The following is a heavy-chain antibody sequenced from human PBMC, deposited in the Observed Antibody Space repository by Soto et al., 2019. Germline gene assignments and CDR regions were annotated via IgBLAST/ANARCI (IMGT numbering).Heavy chain of an antibody. V-gene: IGHV1-18*04. J-gene: IGHJ4*02. D-gene: IGHD4-17*01. CDR2: IKAYSGNT. Sequence: LVQSGAEAKKPGTSVKFSCKASGYTFSTSTISWVRQAPGQGLEWLGWIKAYSGNTNYAPKLQGRVTMTTDTSTSTAYLELMSLTNDDTAMYYCAIANYGDDDYWGQGTLVTVSS. CDR1: GYTFSTST. CDR3: AIANYGDDDY.